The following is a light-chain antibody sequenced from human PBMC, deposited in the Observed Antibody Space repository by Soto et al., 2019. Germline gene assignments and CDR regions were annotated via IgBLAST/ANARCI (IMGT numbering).Light chain of an antibody. CDR1: QSISSY. Sequence: DIHMTQSPSSLSASVVYRVTITCXASQSISSYLNWYQQKPGKAPKLLIYAASSLQSGVPSRFSGSGSGTDFTLTISSLQPEDFATYYCPQSYSTPWTFGQGTKADI. J-gene: IGKJ1*01. V-gene: IGKV1-39*01. CDR2: AAS. CDR3: PQSYSTPWT.